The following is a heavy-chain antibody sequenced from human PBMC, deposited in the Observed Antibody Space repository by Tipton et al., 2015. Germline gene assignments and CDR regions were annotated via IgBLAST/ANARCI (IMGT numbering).Heavy chain of an antibody. CDR2: IIPIFNIT. CDR1: GGTFSTYA. CDR3: ARDSSSAGNWFDP. D-gene: IGHD2-2*01. J-gene: IGHJ5*02. Sequence: QLVQSGAEVKKPGSSVKVSCKASGGTFSTYAITWVRQAPGQGLEWMGGIIPIFNITNYAQKFLGKVTLTADESTSTAYMELSSLTSEDTAVYYCARDSSSAGNWFDPWGQGTLVTVSS. V-gene: IGHV1-69*01.